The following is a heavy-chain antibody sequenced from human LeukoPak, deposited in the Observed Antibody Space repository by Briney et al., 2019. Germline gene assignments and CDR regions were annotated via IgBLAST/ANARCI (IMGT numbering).Heavy chain of an antibody. J-gene: IGHJ3*02. Sequence: SETLSLTCAVYGGSFSGYYWSWIRQPPGKGLEWIGEINHSGSTNYNPSLKSRVTISVDTSKNQFSLKLSSVTAADTAVYYCAGGTGYCSGGSCYSNLGAFDIWGQGTMVTVSS. CDR2: INHSGST. CDR3: AGGTGYCSGGSCYSNLGAFDI. CDR1: GGSFSGYY. D-gene: IGHD2-15*01. V-gene: IGHV4-34*01.